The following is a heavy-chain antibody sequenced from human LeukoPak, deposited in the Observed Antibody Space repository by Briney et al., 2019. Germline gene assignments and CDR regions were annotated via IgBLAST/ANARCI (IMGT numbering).Heavy chain of an antibody. CDR2: MDYTGTT. J-gene: IGHJ5*02. V-gene: IGHV4-39*07. Sequence: SETLSLTCSVSGGSIRSLGYSWGWIRQPPGKGLEWIASMDYTGTTYYTPSLKSRVTMSVDTSNNQFSLNLTSVTAADTAVFYCARSVSAYAGRGWFDPWGQGTLVTVYS. CDR1: GGSIRSLGYS. CDR3: ARSVSAYAGRGWFDP. D-gene: IGHD5-12*01.